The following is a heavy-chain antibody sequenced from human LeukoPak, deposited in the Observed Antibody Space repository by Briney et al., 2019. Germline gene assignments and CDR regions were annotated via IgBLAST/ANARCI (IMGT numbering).Heavy chain of an antibody. V-gene: IGHV4-39*01. Sequence: SETLSLTCTVSGGSISSRSYYWGWIPQPRGEGLEWIGSIYYSGSPYYHPSLKSRVTISVDTSKNQFSLKLSSVTAADTAVYYCARHLIPFSIAYCGGDCYSGYFQHWGQGTLVTVSS. CDR2: IYYSGSP. CDR1: GGSISSRSYY. CDR3: ARHLIPFSIAYCGGDCYSGYFQH. J-gene: IGHJ1*01. D-gene: IGHD2-21*02.